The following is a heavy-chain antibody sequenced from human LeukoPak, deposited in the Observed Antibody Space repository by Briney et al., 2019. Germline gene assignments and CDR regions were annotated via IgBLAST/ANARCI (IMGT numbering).Heavy chain of an antibody. V-gene: IGHV4-34*01. CDR1: GGSFSGYY. Sequence: KSSETLSLTCAVYGGSFSGYYWSWIRQPPGKGLEWIGEINHSGSTNYNPSLKSRVTISGDTSKNQFSLKLSSVTAADTAVYYCARGAIAVAGLFWFDPWGQGTLVTVSS. D-gene: IGHD6-19*01. J-gene: IGHJ5*02. CDR2: INHSGST. CDR3: ARGAIAVAGLFWFDP.